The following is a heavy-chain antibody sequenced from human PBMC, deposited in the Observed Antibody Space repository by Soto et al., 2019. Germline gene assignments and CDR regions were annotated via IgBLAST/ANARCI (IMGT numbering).Heavy chain of an antibody. V-gene: IGHV4-30-4*01. D-gene: IGHD2-2*01. CDR3: ARDGRRVPAAPGFDP. CDR2: IYYSGST. CDR1: GGSISSGDYY. Sequence: SETLSLTCTVSGGSISSGDYYWSWIRQPPWKGLGWIGYIYYSGSTYYNPSLKSRVTISVDTSKNQFSLKLSSVTAADTAVYYCARDGRRVPAAPGFDPWGQGXLVTVYS. J-gene: IGHJ5*02.